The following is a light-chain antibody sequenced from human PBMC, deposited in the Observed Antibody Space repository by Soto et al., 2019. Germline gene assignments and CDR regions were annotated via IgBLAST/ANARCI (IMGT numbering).Light chain of an antibody. CDR3: QQYGSSPHT. V-gene: IGKV3-20*01. J-gene: IGKJ4*01. CDR2: GAS. Sequence: EIVLTQSPGTLSLSPGERATLSCRASQSVRSNYLAWFQQKPGQAPRLLIHGASTRATGTPDRFSGSGSGTDFTLTISRLEPEDFAVYYCQQYGSSPHTFGGGTKVEIK. CDR1: QSVRSNY.